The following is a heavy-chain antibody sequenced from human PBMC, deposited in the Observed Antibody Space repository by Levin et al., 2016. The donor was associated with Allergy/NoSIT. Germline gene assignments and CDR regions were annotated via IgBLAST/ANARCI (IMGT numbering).Heavy chain of an antibody. CDR3: ARDRSGNGDYRHYYYYYGMDV. V-gene: IGHV4-59*01. J-gene: IGHJ6*02. Sequence: WIRQPPGKGLEWIGYIYYSGSTNYNPSLKSRVTISVDTSKNQFSLKLSSVTAADTAVYYCARDRSGNGDYRHYYYYYGMDVWGQGTTVTVSS. D-gene: IGHD4-17*01. CDR2: IYYSGST.